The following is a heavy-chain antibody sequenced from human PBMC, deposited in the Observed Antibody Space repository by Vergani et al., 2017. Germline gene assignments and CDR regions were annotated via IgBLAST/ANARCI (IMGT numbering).Heavy chain of an antibody. Sequence: VQLVQSGAEVKKPGSSVKVSCKASGGTFSSYAMSWVRQAPGKGLEWVSAISGSGGSTYYADSVKGRFTISRDNSKNTLYLQMNSLRAEDTAVYYCAKAGGPYDFWSGSSFDPWGQGTLVTVSS. V-gene: IGHV3-23*04. CDR1: GGTFSSYA. CDR3: AKAGGPYDFWSGSSFDP. CDR2: ISGSGGST. D-gene: IGHD3-3*01. J-gene: IGHJ5*02.